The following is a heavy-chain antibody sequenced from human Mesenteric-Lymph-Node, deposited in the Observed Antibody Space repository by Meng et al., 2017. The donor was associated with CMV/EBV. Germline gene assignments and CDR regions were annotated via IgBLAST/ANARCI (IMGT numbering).Heavy chain of an antibody. Sequence: GESLKISCAASGFTFSNYDVNWVRQDPGKGLEWVSAISGSGGATYYADSVKGRFTISRDNSKNTLFLQMNSLRAEDTALYHCAKGSYELWTPGVVVDIWGQGTMVTVSS. CDR3: AKGSYELWTPGVVVDI. D-gene: IGHD2-15*01. V-gene: IGHV3-23*01. CDR1: GFTFSNYD. J-gene: IGHJ3*02. CDR2: ISGSGGAT.